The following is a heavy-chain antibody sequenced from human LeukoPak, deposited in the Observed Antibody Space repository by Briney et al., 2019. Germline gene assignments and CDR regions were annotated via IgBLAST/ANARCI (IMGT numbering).Heavy chain of an antibody. V-gene: IGHV4-59*08. D-gene: IGHD6-19*01. CDR2: IYYSGST. J-gene: IGHJ4*02. CDR1: GGSMSPYH. Sequence: SETLSLTCTVSGGSMSPYHWGWIRQPPGKGLEWTGYIYYSGSTNYNPSLKSRVTISVDTSKNQFSLKLSSVAAADTAIYYCARAVTGRFDYWGQGTLVTVSS. CDR3: ARAVTGRFDY.